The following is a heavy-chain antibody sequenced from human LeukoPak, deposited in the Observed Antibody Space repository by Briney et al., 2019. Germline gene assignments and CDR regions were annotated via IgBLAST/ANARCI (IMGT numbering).Heavy chain of an antibody. D-gene: IGHD4-17*01. CDR2: ISSSSTYI. CDR3: ARAYGDFDY. J-gene: IGHJ4*02. Sequence: GGSLRLSCAASGFTFSSYSMNWVRQAPGQGLEWVSSISSSSTYISYADSVKGRSTISRDNAKNSLYLQMNSLRAEDTAVYYCARAYGDFDYWGQGTLVTVSS. CDR1: GFTFSSYS. V-gene: IGHV3-21*01.